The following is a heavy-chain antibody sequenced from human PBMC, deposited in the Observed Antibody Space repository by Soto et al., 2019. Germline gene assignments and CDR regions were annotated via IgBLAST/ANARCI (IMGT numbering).Heavy chain of an antibody. CDR2: MYNTGST. CDR1: GGSISGYY. CDR3: ARDRGLGSGWYGWFDP. Sequence: SETLSLTCTVSGGSISGYYWSWIRQPPGKGLEWIGYMYNTGSTVYNPSFKSRVTISVDTSKNQFSLKLSSVTAADTAVYYCARDRGLGSGWYGWFDPWGQGTPVTVSS. V-gene: IGHV4-59*01. J-gene: IGHJ5*02. D-gene: IGHD6-19*01.